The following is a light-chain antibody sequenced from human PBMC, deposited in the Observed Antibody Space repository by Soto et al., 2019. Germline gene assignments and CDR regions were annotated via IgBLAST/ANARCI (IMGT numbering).Light chain of an antibody. V-gene: IGLV2-14*01. J-gene: IGLJ3*02. Sequence: QSALTQPASVSGSPGQSITISCTGTSSDVGDYDYVSWYQQHPGKAPELMISDVTSRPSGVSNRFSGSKSGNTASLTISGLQAEDEADYYCSSYTSSSTWVFGGGTKLTVL. CDR1: SSDVGDYDY. CDR3: SSYTSSSTWV. CDR2: DVT.